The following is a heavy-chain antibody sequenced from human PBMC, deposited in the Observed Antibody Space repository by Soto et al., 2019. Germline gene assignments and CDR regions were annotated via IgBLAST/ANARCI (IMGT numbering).Heavy chain of an antibody. D-gene: IGHD2-2*03. Sequence: GGSLRLSCAASGFTFSDYSMNWVRQAPGKGLEWVSYISRSGSDIYYADSVKGRFTISRDNAKNSLFLQMNSLRAEDTAVYYCATVGYCSSTSCQTRYYYYYGMDVWGQGTTVTVSS. CDR3: ATVGYCSSTSCQTRYYYYYGMDV. V-gene: IGHV3-11*01. CDR2: ISRSGSDI. J-gene: IGHJ6*02. CDR1: GFTFSDYS.